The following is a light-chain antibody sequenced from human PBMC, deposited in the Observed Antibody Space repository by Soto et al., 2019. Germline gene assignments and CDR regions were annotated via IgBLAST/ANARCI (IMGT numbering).Light chain of an antibody. Sequence: DLQMTQSPSSLSASVGDRVTITCRASQRVGSYLNWYQQKPGKAPTLLIYSASELQSGVSSRFSGSVSGPDFPLTLRNLQPEDFAVYYCQQSHNTPLTFGQGTKVEI. CDR1: QRVGSY. J-gene: IGKJ1*01. V-gene: IGKV1-39*01. CDR2: SAS. CDR3: QQSHNTPLT.